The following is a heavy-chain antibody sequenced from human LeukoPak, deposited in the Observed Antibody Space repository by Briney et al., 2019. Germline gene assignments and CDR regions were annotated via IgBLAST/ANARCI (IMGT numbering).Heavy chain of an antibody. D-gene: IGHD4-17*01. CDR2: ISSSGSTI. CDR1: GFTFSDYY. V-gene: IGHV3-11*04. Sequence: PGGSLRLSCAASGFTFSDYYMSWIRQAPGKGLEWVSYISSSGSTIYYADSVKGRFTISRDNAKNSLYLQMNSLRPEDTAVYYCAKARTTLPPRGYFDYWGQGTLVTVSS. J-gene: IGHJ4*03. CDR3: AKARTTLPPRGYFDY.